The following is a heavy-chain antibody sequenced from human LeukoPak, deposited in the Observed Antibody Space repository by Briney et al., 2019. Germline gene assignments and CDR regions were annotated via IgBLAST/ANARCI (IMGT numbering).Heavy chain of an antibody. CDR1: GFTVSSNY. J-gene: IGHJ6*02. CDR2: IYSGGST. D-gene: IGHD6-13*01. CDR3: ARAAGTLIAAAGTSPYYYYGMDV. V-gene: IGHV3-66*01. Sequence: GGSLRLSCAASGFTVSSNYMSWVRQAPGKGLEWVSVIYSGGSTYYADSVKGRFTISRDNSKNTLYLQMNSLRAEDTAVYYCARAAGTLIAAAGTSPYYYYGMDVWGQGTTVTVSS.